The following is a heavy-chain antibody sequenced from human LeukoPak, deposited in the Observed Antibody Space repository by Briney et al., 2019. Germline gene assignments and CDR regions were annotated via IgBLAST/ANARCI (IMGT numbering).Heavy chain of an antibody. J-gene: IGHJ4*02. CDR1: GFTFSSYG. CDR3: AREIGRGAISPYFDH. Sequence: PGGSLRLSCAASGFTFSSYGMSWVRQAPGKGLEWVSAISGSGGSTYYADSVKGRFTISRDNSKDTLYLQMNSLRVEDTAVYYCAREIGRGAISPYFDHWGQGALVTVSS. CDR2: ISGSGGST. D-gene: IGHD3-10*01. V-gene: IGHV3-23*01.